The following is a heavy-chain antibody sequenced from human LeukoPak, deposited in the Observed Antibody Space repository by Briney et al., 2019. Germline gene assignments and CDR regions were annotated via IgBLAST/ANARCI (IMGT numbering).Heavy chain of an antibody. CDR2: IYYSGST. J-gene: IGHJ4*02. D-gene: IGHD3-3*01. CDR1: GGSISSYY. Sequence: SETLSLTCTVSGGSISSYYWSWIRQPPGKGLEWIGYIYYSGSTNYNPSLKSRVTISVDTSKNQFSLKLSSVTAADTAVYYCARVDYDFWSGKRYYFDYWGQGTLVTVSS. CDR3: ARVDYDFWSGKRYYFDY. V-gene: IGHV4-59*01.